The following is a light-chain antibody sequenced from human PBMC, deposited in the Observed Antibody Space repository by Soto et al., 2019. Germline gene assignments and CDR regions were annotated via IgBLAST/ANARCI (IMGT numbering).Light chain of an antibody. J-gene: IGKJ1*01. CDR2: SAS. CDR3: QHYISYPWT. V-gene: IGKV1-5*01. Sequence: DIQIAQSPSPLSASVGDRVTVTCRAGQSISRYLNWYQQRTGKPPKLLIYSASTLQSGVPSRFRGSGSRTEFTLPLSSLQTDDFSTYYCQHYISYPWTFGQGTQVDIK. CDR1: QSISRY.